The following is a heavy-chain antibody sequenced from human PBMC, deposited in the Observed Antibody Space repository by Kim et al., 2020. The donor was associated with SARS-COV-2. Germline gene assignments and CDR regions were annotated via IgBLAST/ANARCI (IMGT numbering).Heavy chain of an antibody. D-gene: IGHD3-22*01. J-gene: IGHJ4*02. Sequence: ADSVKRRFTISRDKSKNTLYLQMNSLRAEDTAVYYCAKGPYYYDSSGYYDWGQGTLVTVSS. V-gene: IGHV3-23*01. CDR3: AKGPYYYDSSGYYD.